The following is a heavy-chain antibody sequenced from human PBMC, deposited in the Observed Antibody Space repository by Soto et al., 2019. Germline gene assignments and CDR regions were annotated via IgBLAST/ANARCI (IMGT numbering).Heavy chain of an antibody. Sequence: QVQLVQSGAEVKKPGSSVKVSCKTSGVSFNNNGIGWVRQAPGHGLEWMGGVSPPFRTSNYARKFQGRHSITAEASTGTVNMELSSLTSEDTAQYYCARVLYYGSGSYSPYGRDVWGQGTKVTVSS. CDR2: VSPPFRTS. CDR3: ARVLYYGSGSYSPYGRDV. J-gene: IGHJ6*02. CDR1: GVSFNNNG. D-gene: IGHD3-10*01. V-gene: IGHV1-69*01.